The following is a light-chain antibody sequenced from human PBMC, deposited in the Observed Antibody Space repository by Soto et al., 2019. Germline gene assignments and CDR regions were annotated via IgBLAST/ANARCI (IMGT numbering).Light chain of an antibody. CDR1: QSVSSY. Sequence: EIVLTQSPATLSLSPGERATLSCRASQSVSSYLAWYQQKPGQAPRLLIYDASNRATGIPARFSGSGSGTDFTLTISSLEPEGFAVYYCQQRSNWPRGITFGPGTKVDIK. V-gene: IGKV3-11*01. J-gene: IGKJ3*01. CDR3: QQRSNWPRGIT. CDR2: DAS.